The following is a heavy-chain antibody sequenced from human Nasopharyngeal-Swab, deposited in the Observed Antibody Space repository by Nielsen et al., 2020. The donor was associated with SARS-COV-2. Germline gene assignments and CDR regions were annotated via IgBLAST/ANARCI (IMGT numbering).Heavy chain of an antibody. CDR1: GRTLSSYA. CDR3: ARDPDSCSSTSCSVL. Sequence: PVKASCQASGRTLSSYAFTWVRQAPGHGLEWMGGIIPIFGTANYAQKFQGRVTITADKSTSTAYMELSSLRSEDTAVYYCARDPDSCSSTSCSVLWGQGTLVTVSS. CDR2: IIPIFGTA. D-gene: IGHD2-2*01. V-gene: IGHV1-69*06. J-gene: IGHJ4*02.